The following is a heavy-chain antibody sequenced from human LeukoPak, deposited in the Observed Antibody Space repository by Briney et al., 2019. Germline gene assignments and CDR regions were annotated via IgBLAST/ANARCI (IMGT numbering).Heavy chain of an antibody. Sequence: GGSLRLSCAASGFTFSSYGMSWVRQAPGKGLEWVSAITGNGANTFYADSVKGRFTISRDNSKNTMYLQMNSLRAEDTALYYCARDRSGSYPNWFDPWGQGTLATVSS. D-gene: IGHD3-10*01. V-gene: IGHV3-23*01. J-gene: IGHJ5*02. CDR3: ARDRSGSYPNWFDP. CDR2: ITGNGANT. CDR1: GFTFSSYG.